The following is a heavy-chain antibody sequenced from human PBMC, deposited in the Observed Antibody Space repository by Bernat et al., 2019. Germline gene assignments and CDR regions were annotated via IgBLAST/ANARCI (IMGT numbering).Heavy chain of an antibody. D-gene: IGHD1-14*01. J-gene: IGHJ6*04. CDR1: GFTFSSYA. CDR3: ARDQGEITSPDV. CDR2: ISYDGSNK. Sequence: QVQLVESGGGVVQPGRSLRLSCAASGFTFSSYAMHWVRQAPGKGLEWVAVISYDGSNKYYADSVKGRFTITRDNSKNTLYLQMNSLRAEDTAVYYFARDQGEITSPDVWGKGTTVTVSS. V-gene: IGHV3-30*01.